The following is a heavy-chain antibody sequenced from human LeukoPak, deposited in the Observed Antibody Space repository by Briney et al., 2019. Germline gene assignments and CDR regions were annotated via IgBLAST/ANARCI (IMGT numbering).Heavy chain of an antibody. CDR2: ISSSSSYI. V-gene: IGHV3-21*01. D-gene: IGHD3-10*01. CDR3: AALPVRGVIPGYYYYYYMDV. J-gene: IGHJ6*03. Sequence: PGGSLRLSCAASGFTFSSYSMNWVRQAPGKGLEGVSSISSSSSYIYYADSVKGRFTISRDNAKNSLYLQMNSLRAEDTAVYHCAALPVRGVIPGYYYYYYMDVWGKGTTVTVSS. CDR1: GFTFSSYS.